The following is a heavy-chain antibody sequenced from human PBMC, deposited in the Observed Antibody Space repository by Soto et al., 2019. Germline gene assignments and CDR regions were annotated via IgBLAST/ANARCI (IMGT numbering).Heavy chain of an antibody. CDR3: ARGGIVVVPHYFDY. CDR2: IWYTGNNK. Sequence: GGSLRLSCAASGFNFTSYGMHWVRQAPGKGLEWVAVIWYTGNNKYYADSVKGRFTISRDNSKTTLYLQMNSLRAEDTAVYYCARGGIVVVPHYFDYWGQGTLVTVSS. J-gene: IGHJ4*02. CDR1: GFNFTSYG. D-gene: IGHD2-21*01. V-gene: IGHV3-33*01.